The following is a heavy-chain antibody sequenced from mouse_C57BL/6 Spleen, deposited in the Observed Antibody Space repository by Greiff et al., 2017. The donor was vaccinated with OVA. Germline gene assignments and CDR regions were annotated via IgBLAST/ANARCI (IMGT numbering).Heavy chain of an antibody. J-gene: IGHJ4*01. CDR3: ARAGSGYVENAMDY. CDR2: IYPGSGST. V-gene: IGHV1-55*01. CDR1: GYTFTSYW. D-gene: IGHD3-2*02. Sequence: QVQLQQPGAELVKPGASVKMSCKASGYTFTSYWITWVKQRPGQGLEWIGDIYPGSGSTNYNEKFKSKATLTVDTSSSTAYMQLSSLTSEDSAVYYGARAGSGYVENAMDYWGQGTSVTVSS.